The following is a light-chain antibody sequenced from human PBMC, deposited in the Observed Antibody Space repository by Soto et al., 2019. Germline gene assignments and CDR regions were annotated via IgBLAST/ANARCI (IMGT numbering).Light chain of an antibody. J-gene: IGKJ1*01. Sequence: EMVMTQSPATLSVSPGERATLSCRASQYISNSLAWYQQKPGQAPRLLIYGASTRATGIPARFSGSGSGTDFTLAISSLQSEDFAVYSCQQYHTWPWTFGQGTKVDI. CDR3: QQYHTWPWT. CDR1: QYISNS. V-gene: IGKV3-15*01. CDR2: GAS.